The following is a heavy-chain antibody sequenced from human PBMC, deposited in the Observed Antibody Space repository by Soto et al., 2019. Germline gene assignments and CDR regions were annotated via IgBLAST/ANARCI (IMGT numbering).Heavy chain of an antibody. CDR3: ASNVLRFLEWPYYYYYGMDV. Sequence: QVQLVQSGAEVKKPGASVKVSCKASGYTFTSYGISWVRQAPGQGLEWMGWISAYNGNTKYSQKFQGRVTITRDTSASTAYMELSSLRSEDTAVYYCASNVLRFLEWPYYYYYGMDVWGQGTTVTVSS. CDR1: GYTFTSYG. CDR2: ISAYNGNT. D-gene: IGHD3-3*01. J-gene: IGHJ6*02. V-gene: IGHV1-18*01.